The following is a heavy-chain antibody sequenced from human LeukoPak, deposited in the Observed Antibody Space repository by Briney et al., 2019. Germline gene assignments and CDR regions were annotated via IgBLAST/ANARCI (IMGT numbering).Heavy chain of an antibody. CDR3: ASLSPLYYDSSGDPY. Sequence: PGGSLRLSCPASAFTASSNYMSWVRQAPRKGLEWVSVIYAVDSKYYPDSVKGRFTISRDNSKNTLYLEMNSLRAEDTAVYYCASLSPLYYDSSGDPYWGQGTLVTVSS. D-gene: IGHD3-22*01. CDR1: AFTASSNY. J-gene: IGHJ4*02. CDR2: IYAVDSK. V-gene: IGHV3-53*01.